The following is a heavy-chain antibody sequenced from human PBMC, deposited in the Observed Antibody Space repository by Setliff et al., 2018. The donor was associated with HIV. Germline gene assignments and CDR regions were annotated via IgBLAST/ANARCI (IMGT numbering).Heavy chain of an antibody. J-gene: IGHJ6*03. D-gene: IGHD1-1*01. Sequence: ASVKVSCKASGGTFSSYAISWVRQAPGQGPEWVGWIATYNGNTNYAQRLQGRVTLTTDTSTSTAYMELRSLRFDDTAVYYCARGHGGTHRAYYYYYMDVWGKGTTVTVSS. CDR3: ARGHGGTHRAYYYYYMDV. CDR1: GGTFSSYA. CDR2: IATYNGNT. V-gene: IGHV1-18*01.